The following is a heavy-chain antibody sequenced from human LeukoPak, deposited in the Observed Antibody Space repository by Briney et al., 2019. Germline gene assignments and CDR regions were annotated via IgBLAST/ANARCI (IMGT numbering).Heavy chain of an antibody. CDR3: ARDGYYDSSGYYPYFDY. CDR1: GYTFTNYG. Sequence: GASVKVSCKASGYTFTNYGISWVRQAPGQGLEWMGWLSAYNGYTNYAQKLQGRVTMTTDTSTSTAYMELRSLRSDDTAVYYCARDGYYDSSGYYPYFDYWGQGTLVTVSS. CDR2: LSAYNGYT. J-gene: IGHJ4*02. V-gene: IGHV1-18*01. D-gene: IGHD3-22*01.